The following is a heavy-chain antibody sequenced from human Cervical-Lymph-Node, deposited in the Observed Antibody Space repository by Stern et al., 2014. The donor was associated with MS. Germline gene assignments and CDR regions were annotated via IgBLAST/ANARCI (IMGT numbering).Heavy chain of an antibody. D-gene: IGHD6-19*01. CDR2: IKRDGSET. CDR1: GSTFSTSW. J-gene: IGHJ5*01. Sequence: QLVESGGGLVPPGGSQRLSCVASGSTFSTSWMSWVRQAPGKGLEWVANIKRDGSETYYLDSVKGRFTISRDNAKSSLYLEMNSLRAEDTAVYYCTRFLQSGWSDLFDSWGRGTLVTVSS. CDR3: TRFLQSGWSDLFDS. V-gene: IGHV3-7*01.